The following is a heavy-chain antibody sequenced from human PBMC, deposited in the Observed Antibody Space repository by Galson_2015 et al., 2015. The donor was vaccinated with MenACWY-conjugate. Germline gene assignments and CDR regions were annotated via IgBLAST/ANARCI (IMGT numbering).Heavy chain of an antibody. Sequence: GYTFTNYAMHWVRQAPGQRLEWMGWINAGNGNTKYSQKFQGRVTITSDTSASTAYMELSSLRSEDTAVYYCAREIVVAPAASWGDYYYGMDVWGQGTTVTVSS. D-gene: IGHD2-2*01. CDR3: AREIVVAPAASWGDYYYGMDV. V-gene: IGHV1-3*01. CDR2: INAGNGNT. J-gene: IGHJ6*02. CDR1: GYTFTNYA.